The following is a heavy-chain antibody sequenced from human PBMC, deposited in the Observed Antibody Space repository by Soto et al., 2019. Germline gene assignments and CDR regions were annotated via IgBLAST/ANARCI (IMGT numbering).Heavy chain of an antibody. Sequence: HLQLQESDSGLVKPSQTLSLTCAVSGDSISSGGYSWNWIRQPPGKGLQWIGYIYHSGGTDFNPSLKSRVTITVDSSNNQFSLKLRSVTAADTAVYYCARDSRSGFYLEYWGQGTLITVSS. V-gene: IGHV4-30-2*01. CDR3: ARDSRSGFYLEY. CDR2: IYHSGGT. CDR1: GDSISSGGYS. J-gene: IGHJ4*02. D-gene: IGHD5-12*01.